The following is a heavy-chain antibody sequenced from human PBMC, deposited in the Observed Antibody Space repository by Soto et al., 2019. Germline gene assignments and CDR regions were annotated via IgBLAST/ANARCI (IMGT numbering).Heavy chain of an antibody. Sequence: QVQLVQSGAEVKKPGSSVKVSCKASGGTFSSYAISWVRQAPGQGLEWMGGIIPIFGTANYAQKFQGRVTITADESKITAYMELSSVISEDTGVYYCARVGGSCYYYGLDFWGQGTTVTVSS. V-gene: IGHV1-69*01. CDR1: GGTFSSYA. J-gene: IGHJ6*02. CDR3: ARVGGSCYYYGLDF. CDR2: IIPIFGTA. D-gene: IGHD2-15*01.